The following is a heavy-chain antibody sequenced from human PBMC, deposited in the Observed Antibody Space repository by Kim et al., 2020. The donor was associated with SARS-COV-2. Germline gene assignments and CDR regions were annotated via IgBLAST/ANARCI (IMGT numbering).Heavy chain of an antibody. D-gene: IGHD5-12*01. CDR3: ARILHIADF. J-gene: IGHJ4*02. CDR2: DFDL. V-gene: IGHV5-51*01. Sequence: DFDLRSNPPFKGQVTISADKSINTFYLQWNTLKASDTAMYYCARILHIADFWGQGTLVTVSS.